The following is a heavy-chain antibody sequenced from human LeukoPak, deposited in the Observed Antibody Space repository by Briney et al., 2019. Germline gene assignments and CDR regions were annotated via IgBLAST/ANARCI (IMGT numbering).Heavy chain of an antibody. CDR2: IYYSGST. Sequence: SEALSLTCTVSGGSISSSSYSWGWIRQPPGKGLEWIGSIYYSGSTYYNPSLKSRVTISVDTSKNQFSLKLSSVTAADTAVYYCASQNKNSPITIFGVVIRHFDYWGQGTLVTVSS. CDR3: ASQNKNSPITIFGVVIRHFDY. V-gene: IGHV4-39*01. D-gene: IGHD3-3*01. CDR1: GGSISSSSYS. J-gene: IGHJ4*02.